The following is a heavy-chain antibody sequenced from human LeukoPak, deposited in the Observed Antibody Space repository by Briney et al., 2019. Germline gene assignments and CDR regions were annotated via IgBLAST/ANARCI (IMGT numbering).Heavy chain of an antibody. V-gene: IGHV4-61*02. Sequence: SETLSLTCSVSGASVSSGNYFWTWIRQPTGKGLEWIGRLSTSGNTNYNPSLESRVTISGDTSKNQFSLQLRSVTAADMAVYYCTRALCINGVCEWFDPWGQGTLVTVSS. CDR2: LSTSGNT. D-gene: IGHD2-8*01. CDR1: GASVSSGNYF. CDR3: TRALCINGVCEWFDP. J-gene: IGHJ5*02.